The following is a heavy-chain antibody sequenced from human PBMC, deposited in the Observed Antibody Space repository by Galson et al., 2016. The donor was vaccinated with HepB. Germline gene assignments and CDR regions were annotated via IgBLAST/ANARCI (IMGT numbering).Heavy chain of an antibody. J-gene: IGHJ5*02. CDR2: INPSGGST. V-gene: IGHV1-46*01. Sequence: SVKVSCKASGYIITSYYMHWVRQAPGQGLEWMGIINPSGGSTTYAQKFQGRVTMTRDTSTSTVYMELSSLKSEDTALYYCARGYFGDYVGWFDPWGQGTLGTGSS. CDR1: GYIITSYY. CDR3: ARGYFGDYVGWFDP. D-gene: IGHD4-17*01.